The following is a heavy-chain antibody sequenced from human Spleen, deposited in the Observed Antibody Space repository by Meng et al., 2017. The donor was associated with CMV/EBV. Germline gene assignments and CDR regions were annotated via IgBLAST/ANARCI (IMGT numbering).Heavy chain of an antibody. CDR1: FTLTSYS. V-gene: IGHV3-21*06. Sequence: FTLTSYSMQWVRQAPGKGLKWVCYSSTSGKYIYFADSVRSRFTISRDGAQNSVFLQMSSLRVEDTALYYCAREDIPSLSGVGEGHFDSWGQGTLVTVSS. CDR2: SSTSGKYI. D-gene: IGHD3-10*01. CDR3: AREDIPSLSGVGEGHFDS. J-gene: IGHJ5*01.